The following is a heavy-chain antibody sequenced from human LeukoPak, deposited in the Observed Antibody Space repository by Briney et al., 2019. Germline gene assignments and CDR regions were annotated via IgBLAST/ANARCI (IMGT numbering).Heavy chain of an antibody. V-gene: IGHV3-53*01. CDR2: IYSGGTT. Sequence: GGSLRLSCAASGFTVSSNYMNWVRQAPGKGLEWVSVIYSGGTTYYADSVKGRFTISRDNSKNTLYLQMNSLRAEDTAVYYCAKGSTVIRYYYYYYMDVWGKGTAVTVSS. J-gene: IGHJ6*03. CDR1: GFTVSSNY. D-gene: IGHD4-17*01. CDR3: AKGSTVIRYYYYYYMDV.